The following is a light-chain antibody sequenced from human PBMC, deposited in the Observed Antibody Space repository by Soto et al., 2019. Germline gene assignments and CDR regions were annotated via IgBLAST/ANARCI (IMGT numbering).Light chain of an antibody. CDR3: QVWVSSSDHVV. Sequence: SSELTQPPSVSVAPGKTARITCGGNNIGSKSVHWYQQKPGQAPVLVIYYDSDRPSGIPERFSGSNSGNTATLTISRVEAGDEADYYCQVWVSSSDHVVFGGGTKVTVL. J-gene: IGLJ2*01. CDR1: NIGSKS. V-gene: IGLV3-21*04. CDR2: YDS.